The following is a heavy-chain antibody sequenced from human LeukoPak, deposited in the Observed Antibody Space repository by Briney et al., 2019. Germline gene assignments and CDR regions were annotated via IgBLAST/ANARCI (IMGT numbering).Heavy chain of an antibody. CDR1: GGSISSYY. Sequence: PSETLSLTCTVSGGSISSYYWSWIRQPPGKGLEWIGYIYYSGSTNYNPSLKSRVTISVDTSKNQFSLKLSSVTAADTAVYYCARVGSGTFKRMDVWGQGTTVTVSS. CDR2: IYYSGST. CDR3: ARVGSGTFKRMDV. V-gene: IGHV4-59*01. D-gene: IGHD6-25*01. J-gene: IGHJ6*02.